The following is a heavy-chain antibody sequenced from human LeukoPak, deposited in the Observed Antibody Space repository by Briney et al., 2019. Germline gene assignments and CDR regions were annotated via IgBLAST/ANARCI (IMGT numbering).Heavy chain of an antibody. CDR3: ARRRIYCSGGSCYRGAFDI. D-gene: IGHD2-15*01. CDR2: INTSGTT. CDR1: GGSISSYQ. V-gene: IGHV4-4*07. J-gene: IGHJ3*02. Sequence: PSETLSLTCTVSGGSISSYQWSWIRQPAGKGLECIGRINTSGTTNYNPSLKSRVTMSVDTSKNQFSLKLSSVTAADTAVYYCARRRIYCSGGSCYRGAFDIWGQGTMVTVSS.